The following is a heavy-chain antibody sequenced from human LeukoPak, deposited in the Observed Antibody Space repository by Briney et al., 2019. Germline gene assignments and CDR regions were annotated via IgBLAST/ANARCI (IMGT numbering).Heavy chain of an antibody. Sequence: GASVKVSCKASGYTFTRYYMHWVRQAPGQGLEWMGWINPNSGGTNYAQKFQGRVTMTRDTSISTAYMELSRLRSDDTAVYYCARDLVNCSSTSCYYYYYYYMDVWGKGTTVTVSS. CDR3: ARDLVNCSSTSCYYYYYYYMDV. J-gene: IGHJ6*03. CDR1: GYTFTRYY. V-gene: IGHV1-2*02. D-gene: IGHD2-2*01. CDR2: INPNSGGT.